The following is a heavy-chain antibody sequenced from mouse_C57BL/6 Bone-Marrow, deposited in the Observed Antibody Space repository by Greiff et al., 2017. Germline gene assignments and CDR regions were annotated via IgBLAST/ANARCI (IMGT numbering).Heavy chain of an antibody. D-gene: IGHD1-1*01. V-gene: IGHV14-1*01. Sequence: DVKLQQSGAELVRPGASVKLSCTASGFNIKDYYMHWVKQRPEQGLEWIGRIDPEDGDTEYAPKFQGKATMTADTSSNTAYLQLSSLTAEDTAVYYCTRGLLAWFAYWGQGTLVTVSA. CDR1: GFNIKDYY. CDR2: IDPEDGDT. J-gene: IGHJ3*01. CDR3: TRGLLAWFAY.